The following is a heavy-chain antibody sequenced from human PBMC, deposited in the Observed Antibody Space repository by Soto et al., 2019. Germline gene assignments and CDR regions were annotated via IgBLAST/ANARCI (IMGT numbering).Heavy chain of an antibody. Sequence: QVQLVESGGGVVQPGRSLRLSCAASGFTFSSYGMHWVRQAPGKGLEWVAAIWYDGSNEYYADSVKGRFTISRDNSKNTLYLQMNSLRAEDTAVYYCVREVDCSGGSCYRGYFDYWGQGTLVTVSS. V-gene: IGHV3-33*01. J-gene: IGHJ4*02. CDR2: IWYDGSNE. CDR1: GFTFSSYG. D-gene: IGHD2-15*01. CDR3: VREVDCSGGSCYRGYFDY.